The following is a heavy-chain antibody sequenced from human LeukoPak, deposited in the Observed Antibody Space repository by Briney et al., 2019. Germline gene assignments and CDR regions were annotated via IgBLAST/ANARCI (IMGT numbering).Heavy chain of an antibody. D-gene: IGHD3-22*01. CDR1: GFTFSSYA. CDR3: AKGYYYDSSGYYTPHDAFDI. J-gene: IGHJ3*02. V-gene: IGHV3-30-3*01. CDR2: ISYDGSNE. Sequence: GRSLRLSCAASGFTFSSYAMHWVRQAPGKGLEWVAAISYDGSNEYYADSVKGRFTISRDNSKNTLYLQMNSLRAEDTAVYYCAKGYYYDSSGYYTPHDAFDIWGQGTMVIVSS.